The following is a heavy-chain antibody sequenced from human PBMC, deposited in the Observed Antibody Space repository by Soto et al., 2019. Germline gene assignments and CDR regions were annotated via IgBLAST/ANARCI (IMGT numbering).Heavy chain of an antibody. CDR3: ARRAETNGWNGFGADKYYFDF. V-gene: IGHV1-8*01. D-gene: IGHD1-1*01. CDR1: VYTFTSYD. CDR2: LNPNTGDS. J-gene: IGHJ4*02. Sequence: SVKVSCKASVYTFTSYDIYWVRQATGQGLEWMGWLNPNTGDSAYAQKFQGRISVTSDTSINTVHMELSSLRSEDTAVYYCARRAETNGWNGFGADKYYFDFWGQGTLVTGSS.